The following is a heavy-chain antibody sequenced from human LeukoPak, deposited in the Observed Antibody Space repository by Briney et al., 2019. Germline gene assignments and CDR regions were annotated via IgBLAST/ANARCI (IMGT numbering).Heavy chain of an antibody. CDR3: ARGNFGDFY. Sequence: GGSLRLSCAASGFTFSSNDMHWVRQATGKGLEWVSSIGTAGDTYYPGSVKGRFTISRDNAKNTLYLQMNSLRAEDTAVYYCARGNFGDFYWGQGTLVTVSS. V-gene: IGHV3-13*04. CDR1: GFTFSSND. J-gene: IGHJ4*02. CDR2: IGTAGDT. D-gene: IGHD4-17*01.